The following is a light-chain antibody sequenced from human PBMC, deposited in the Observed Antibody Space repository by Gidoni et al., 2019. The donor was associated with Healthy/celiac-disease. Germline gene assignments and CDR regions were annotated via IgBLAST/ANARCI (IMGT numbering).Light chain of an antibody. J-gene: IGKJ4*01. CDR3: QQYNNWPLG. CDR1: QSVSSN. V-gene: IGKV3-15*01. Sequence: ELVMTQSPATLSVSPGERATLSCRDSQSVSSNLAWYQQKPGQAPRLLIYGASTRATGIPARFSGSGSGTEFTLTISSLQSEDFAVYYCQQYNNWPLGFGGGTKVEIK. CDR2: GAS.